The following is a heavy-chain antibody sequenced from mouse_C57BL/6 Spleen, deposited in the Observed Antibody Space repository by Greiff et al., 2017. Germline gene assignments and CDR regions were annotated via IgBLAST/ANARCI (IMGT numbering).Heavy chain of an antibody. J-gene: IGHJ3*01. Sequence: QVQLQQPGAELVKPGASVKLSCKASGYTFTSYWMHWVKQRPGQGLEWIGMIHPNSGSTNYNEKFKSKATLTVDKSSSTAYMQLSSLTSEDSAVYYCARVAFCGECVGFAYWGQGALVTVSA. V-gene: IGHV1-64*01. CDR1: GYTFTSYW. D-gene: IGHD2-13*01. CDR3: ARVAFCGECVGFAY. CDR2: IHPNSGST.